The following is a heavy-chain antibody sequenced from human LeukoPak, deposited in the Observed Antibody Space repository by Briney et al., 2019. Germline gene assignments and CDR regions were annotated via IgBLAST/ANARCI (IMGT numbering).Heavy chain of an antibody. J-gene: IGHJ4*02. Sequence: ASVKVSCKASGYTFTSYAMNWVRQAPGQGLEWMGWINTNTGNPTYAQGFTGRFVFSLDTSVSTAYLQISSLKAEDTAVYYCASGTAMVTLAYWGQGTLVTVYS. CDR1: GYTFTSYA. CDR3: ASGTAMVTLAY. D-gene: IGHD5-18*01. CDR2: INTNTGNP. V-gene: IGHV7-4-1*02.